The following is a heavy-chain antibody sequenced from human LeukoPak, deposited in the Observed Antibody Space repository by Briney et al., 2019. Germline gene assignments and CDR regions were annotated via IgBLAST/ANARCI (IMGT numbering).Heavy chain of an antibody. CDR1: GYTFSGYY. CDR2: INPNSGGT. V-gene: IGHV1-2*02. CDR3: ASGSLASYFDH. Sequence: ASVKVSCKASGYTFSGYYMHWVRQAPGQGLEWMGWINPNSGGTKYVQKFQGRVTMTRDTSISTAYMELSRLRSDDTAVYYCASGSLASYFDHWGQGTLVTVPS. J-gene: IGHJ4*02. D-gene: IGHD3-16*01.